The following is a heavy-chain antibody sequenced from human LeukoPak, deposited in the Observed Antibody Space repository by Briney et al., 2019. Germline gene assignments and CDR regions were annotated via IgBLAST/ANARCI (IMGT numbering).Heavy chain of an antibody. Sequence: PSGTLSLTCAVSGGSISSSNWWSWVRQPPGKGLEWLGEIYHSGSTNYNPSLKSRVTISVDKSKNQFSLKLSSVTAADTAVYYCARVEYDYVWGSYRIDYWGQGTLVTVSS. CDR3: ARVEYDYVWGSYRIDY. J-gene: IGHJ4*02. CDR1: GGSISSSNW. V-gene: IGHV4-4*02. D-gene: IGHD3-16*02. CDR2: IYHSGST.